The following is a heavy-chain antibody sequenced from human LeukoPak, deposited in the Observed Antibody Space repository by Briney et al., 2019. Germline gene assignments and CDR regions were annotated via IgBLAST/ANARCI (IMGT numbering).Heavy chain of an antibody. CDR3: ARWPIVVVTPREPFWDFDL. CDR1: GGSTSSYY. D-gene: IGHD3-22*01. J-gene: IGHJ2*01. V-gene: IGHV4-59*01. Sequence: NPSETLSLTCTVSGGSTSSYYWSWIRQPPGKGLEWIGYIYYSGSTNYNPSLKSRVTISVDTSKNQFSLKLSSVTAADTAVYYCARWPIVVVTPREPFWDFDLWGRGTLVTVSS. CDR2: IYYSGST.